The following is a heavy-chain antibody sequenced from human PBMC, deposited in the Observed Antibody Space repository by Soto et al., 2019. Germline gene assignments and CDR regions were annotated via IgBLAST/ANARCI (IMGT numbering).Heavy chain of an antibody. CDR1: GGSISSSSYY. Sequence: PSETLSLTCTVSGGSISSSSYYWGWIRQPPGKGLEWIGSIYYSGSTYYNPSLKSRVTISVDTSKNQFSLKLSSVTAADTAVYYCGGEQLVRYYYYGMDVWGQGTTVTVSS. D-gene: IGHD6-13*01. V-gene: IGHV4-39*01. CDR2: IYYSGST. CDR3: GGEQLVRYYYYGMDV. J-gene: IGHJ6*02.